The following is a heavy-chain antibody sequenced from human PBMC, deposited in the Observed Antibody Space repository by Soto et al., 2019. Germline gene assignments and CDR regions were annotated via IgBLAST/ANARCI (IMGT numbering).Heavy chain of an antibody. CDR1: GYTFTGHY. CDR2: IGPESGAT. D-gene: IGHD1-26*01. Sequence: SVKVSCKASGYTFTGHYIHWVRQAPEQGPEWMGEIGPESGATRYAQKFQGRVTMTRDTSITTVYMELKNLSPDDTAVYYCGRGRSGQIVVFYWGQGTPVTVSS. CDR3: GRGRSGQIVVFY. J-gene: IGHJ4*02. V-gene: IGHV1-2*02.